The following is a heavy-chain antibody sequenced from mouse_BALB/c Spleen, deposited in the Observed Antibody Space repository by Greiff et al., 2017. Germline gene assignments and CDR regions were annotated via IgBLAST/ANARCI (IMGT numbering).Heavy chain of an antibody. CDR2: ISYSGST. J-gene: IGHJ3*01. CDR3: ASPRLGRGSWFAY. CDR1: GYSITSDYA. V-gene: IGHV3-2*02. D-gene: IGHD4-1*01. Sequence: EVKLQESGPGLVKPSQSLSLTCTVTGYSITSDYAWNWIRQFPGNKLEWMGYISYSGSTSYNPSLKSRISITRDTSKNQFFLQLNSVTTEDTATYYCASPRLGRGSWFAYWGQGTLVTVSA.